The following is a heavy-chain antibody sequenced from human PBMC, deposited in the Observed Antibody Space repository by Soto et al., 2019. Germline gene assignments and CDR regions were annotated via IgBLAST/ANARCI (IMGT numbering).Heavy chain of an antibody. CDR3: ARDGMTTVPRGWFDP. V-gene: IGHV4-4*02. D-gene: IGHD4-17*01. CDR2: IYHSGST. J-gene: IGHJ5*02. Sequence: ETLSLTCAVSGGSISSSNWWSWVRQPPGKGLEWIGEIYHSGSTNYNPSLKSRVTISVDKSKNQFSLKLSSVTAADTAVYYCARDGMTTVPRGWFDPWGQGTLVTVSS. CDR1: GGSISSSNW.